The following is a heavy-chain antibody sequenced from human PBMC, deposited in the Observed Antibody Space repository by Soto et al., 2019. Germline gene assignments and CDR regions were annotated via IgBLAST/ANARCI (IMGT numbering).Heavy chain of an antibody. CDR2: VAHNGVT. J-gene: IGHJ4*02. CDR3: ARSDSSGYLRFDY. D-gene: IGHD3-22*01. CDR1: GDSVSCANW. Sequence: SETLSLTCTVSGDSVSCANWWNWVRQPPGKGLEWIGEVAHNGVTRYNPTFMSRVTLSLDGSKNLFSLNVNSVTAADTAVYFCARSDSSGYLRFDYWGQGTLVTVSS. V-gene: IGHV4-4*02.